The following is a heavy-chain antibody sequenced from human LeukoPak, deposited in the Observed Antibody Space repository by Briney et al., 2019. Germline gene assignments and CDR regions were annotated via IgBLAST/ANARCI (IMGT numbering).Heavy chain of an antibody. D-gene: IGHD4-17*01. J-gene: IGHJ4*02. V-gene: IGHV4-30-4*01. CDR3: ARRRGDYGDYVDYFDY. CDR2: IYYSGST. CDR1: GGSISSGDYY. Sequence: SQTLSLTCTVSGGSISSGDYYWSWIRQPPGKGLEWIGYIYYSGSTYYNPSLKSRVTISVDTSKNQFSLKLSSVTAADTAVYYCARRRGDYGDYVDYFDYWGQGTLVTVSS.